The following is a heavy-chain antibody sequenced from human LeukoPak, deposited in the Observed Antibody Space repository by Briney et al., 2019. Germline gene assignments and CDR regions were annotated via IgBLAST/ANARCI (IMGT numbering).Heavy chain of an antibody. CDR2: IKSKTDGGTT. J-gene: IGHJ4*02. Sequence: PSETLSLTCTVSGGSISSYYWSWIRQPAGKGLEWVGRIKSKTDGGTTDYAAPVKGRFTISRDDSKNTLYLQMNSLKTEDTAVYYCTTDREDNFDYWGQGTLVTVSS. CDR1: GGSISSYY. V-gene: IGHV3-15*01. CDR3: TTDREDNFDY. D-gene: IGHD5-24*01.